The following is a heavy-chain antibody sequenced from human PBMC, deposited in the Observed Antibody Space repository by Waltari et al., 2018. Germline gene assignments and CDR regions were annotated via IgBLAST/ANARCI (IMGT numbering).Heavy chain of an antibody. V-gene: IGHV1-18*01. J-gene: IGHJ5*02. D-gene: IGHD2-2*01. CDR2: VRADNGNT. CDR1: GYTFTSYG. CDR3: ARGGPVVSLPFDP. Sequence: QVQLVQSGAEVKKPGASVKVSCKASGYTFTSYGISWVRQAPGQGLEWMGWVRADNGNTNDAQKRQGRVTMTTDTSTSTAHRELRSLRSEDTAVYYCARGGPVVSLPFDPWGQGTLVTVSS.